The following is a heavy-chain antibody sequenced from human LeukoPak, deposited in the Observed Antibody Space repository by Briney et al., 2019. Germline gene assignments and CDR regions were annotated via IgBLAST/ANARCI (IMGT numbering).Heavy chain of an antibody. J-gene: IGHJ6*03. CDR3: ARVGAAADHPPIYYYYYYMDV. V-gene: IGHV1-46*01. D-gene: IGHD6-13*01. Sequence: ASVKVSCKASGYTFTSYYMHWVRQAPGQGLEWMGIINPSGGSTSYAQKFQGRVTMTRDTSTSTVYMELSSLRSEDTAVYYCARVGAAADHPPIYYYYYYMDVWGKGTTVTVSS. CDR1: GYTFTSYY. CDR2: INPSGGST.